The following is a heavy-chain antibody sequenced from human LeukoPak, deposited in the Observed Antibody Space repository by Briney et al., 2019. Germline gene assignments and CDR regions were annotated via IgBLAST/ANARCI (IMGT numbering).Heavy chain of an antibody. V-gene: IGHV3-23*01. J-gene: IGHJ4*02. CDR3: ARDIAVAGYYFDY. CDR1: GFTFSSYA. D-gene: IGHD6-19*01. Sequence: GGSLRLSCAASGFTFSSYAMSWVRQAPGKGLEWVSAISGSGGSTYYADSVKGRFTISRDNSKNTLYLQMNSLRAEDTAVYYCARDIAVAGYYFDYWGQGTLATVSS. CDR2: ISGSGGST.